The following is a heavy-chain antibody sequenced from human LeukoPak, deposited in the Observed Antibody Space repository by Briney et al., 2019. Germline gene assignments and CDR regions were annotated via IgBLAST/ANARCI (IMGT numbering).Heavy chain of an antibody. Sequence: SETLSLTCTVSGGSIISAGYYWSWIRQHPGKGLEWIGFIYYRGTAYYSASLKSRVTISIDTSRNQFSLRLNSVTAADTATYFCARIQGNGYYGWDFFDYWGQGLPVTVSS. CDR3: ARIQGNGYYGWDFFDY. J-gene: IGHJ4*02. V-gene: IGHV4-30-4*08. CDR2: IYYRGTA. CDR1: GGSIISAGYY. D-gene: IGHD6-25*01.